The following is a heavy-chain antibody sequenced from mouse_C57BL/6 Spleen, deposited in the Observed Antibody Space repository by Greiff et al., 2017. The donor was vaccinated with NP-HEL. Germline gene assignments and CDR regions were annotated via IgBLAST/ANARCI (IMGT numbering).Heavy chain of an antibody. CDR3: AKGGITTVVAPFAY. V-gene: IGHV3-6*01. J-gene: IGHJ3*01. CDR2: ISYDGSN. Sequence: EVQLQESGPGLVKPSQSLSLTCSVTGYSITSGYYWNWIRQFPGNKLEWMGYISYDGSNNYNPSLKNRISITRDTSKNQFFLKLNSVTTEDTATYYCAKGGITTVVAPFAYWGQGTLVTVSA. CDR1: GYSITSGYY. D-gene: IGHD1-1*01.